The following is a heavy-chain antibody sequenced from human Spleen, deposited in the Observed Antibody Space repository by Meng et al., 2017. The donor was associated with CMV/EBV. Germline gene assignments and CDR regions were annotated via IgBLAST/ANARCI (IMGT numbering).Heavy chain of an antibody. V-gene: IGHV3-23*01. Sequence: GESLKISCADSGFTFSSYAMSWVRQAPGKGLEWVSAISGSGGSTYYADSVKGRFTISRDNSKNTLYLQMNSPRAEDTAVYYCAKAYDFWSGPLGYYYGMDVWGQGTTVTVSS. CDR2: ISGSGGST. CDR1: GFTFSSYA. CDR3: AKAYDFWSGPLGYYYGMDV. J-gene: IGHJ6*02. D-gene: IGHD3-3*01.